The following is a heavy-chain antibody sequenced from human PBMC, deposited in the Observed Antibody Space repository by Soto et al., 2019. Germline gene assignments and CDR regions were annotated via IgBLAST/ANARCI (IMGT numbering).Heavy chain of an antibody. J-gene: IGHJ6*02. CDR2: IYYSGST. Sequence: SETLSLTCTVSGGSISSYYWSWIRQPPGKGLEWIGYIYYSGSTNYNPSLKSRVTISVDTSKNQFSLKLSSVTAADTAVYYCARDQDYPMASQRGGNYGMDVWGQGTTVTVSS. D-gene: IGHD2-15*01. V-gene: IGHV4-59*01. CDR1: GGSISSYY. CDR3: ARDQDYPMASQRGGNYGMDV.